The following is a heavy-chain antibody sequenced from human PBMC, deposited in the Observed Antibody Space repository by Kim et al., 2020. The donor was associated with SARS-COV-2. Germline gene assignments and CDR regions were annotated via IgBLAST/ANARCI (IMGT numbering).Heavy chain of an antibody. J-gene: IGHJ4*02. CDR3: TTLGATTAPYYFDF. Sequence: GESLKISCKGTGYRFTTYWIAWVRQMPGKGLEWMGIIYPADSDARYSPSFQGQVTISADKSISTAYLQWNSLKASYTAIYFCTTLGATTAPYYFDFWGQGTLVTVSS. D-gene: IGHD3-10*01. CDR1: GYRFTTYW. V-gene: IGHV5-51*01. CDR2: IYPADSDA.